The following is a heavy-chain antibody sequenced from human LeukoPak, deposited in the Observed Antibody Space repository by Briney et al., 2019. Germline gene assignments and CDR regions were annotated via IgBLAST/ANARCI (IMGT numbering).Heavy chain of an antibody. Sequence: ASVKVSCKASGYTFTSYGISWVRQAPGQGLEWMGWISAYNGNTNYAQKLQGRVTMTTDTSTSTAHMELRSLRSDDTAVYYCARDQRYYYYMDVWGKGTTVTVSS. CDR3: ARDQRYYYYMDV. J-gene: IGHJ6*03. CDR1: GYTFTSYG. D-gene: IGHD6-25*01. CDR2: ISAYNGNT. V-gene: IGHV1-18*01.